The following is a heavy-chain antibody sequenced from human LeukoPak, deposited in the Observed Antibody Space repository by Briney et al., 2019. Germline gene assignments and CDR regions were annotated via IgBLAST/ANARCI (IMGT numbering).Heavy chain of an antibody. Sequence: TLSLTCTVSGGSISSGGYYWSWIRQPPGKGLEWIGYIYHSGSTYYNSSLKSRVTISVDRSKNQFSLKLSSVTAADTAVYYCARDDSSGYYGYWGQGTLVTVSS. CDR2: IYHSGST. J-gene: IGHJ4*02. V-gene: IGHV4-30-2*01. CDR3: ARDDSSGYYGY. D-gene: IGHD3-22*01. CDR1: GGSISSGGYY.